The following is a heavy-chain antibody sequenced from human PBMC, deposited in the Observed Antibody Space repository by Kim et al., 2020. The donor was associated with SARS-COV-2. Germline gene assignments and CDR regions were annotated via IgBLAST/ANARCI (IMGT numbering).Heavy chain of an antibody. J-gene: IGHJ3*02. CDR3: ARVKTVVTLQAFDI. Sequence: SPSLRTRVTVSVDADKNPCSLKLSSVTAADTAVYYCARVKTVVTLQAFDIWGQGTMVTVSS. V-gene: IGHV4-59*01. D-gene: IGHD2-21*02.